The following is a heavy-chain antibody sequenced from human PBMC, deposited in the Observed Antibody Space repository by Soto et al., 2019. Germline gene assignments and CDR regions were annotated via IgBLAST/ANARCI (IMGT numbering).Heavy chain of an antibody. D-gene: IGHD3-3*01. CDR1: GYTFTSYD. CDR3: ARSHTRITIFGVVIKGWFDP. J-gene: IGHJ5*02. CDR2: MNPNSGNT. V-gene: IGHV1-8*01. Sequence: QVQLVQSGAEVKKPGASVKVSCKASGYTFTSYDINWVRQATGQGLEWMGWMNPNSGNTGYAQKFQGRVTMTRNTSISTAYMELSSLRSEDTAVYYCARSHTRITIFGVVIKGWFDPWGQGTLVTVSS.